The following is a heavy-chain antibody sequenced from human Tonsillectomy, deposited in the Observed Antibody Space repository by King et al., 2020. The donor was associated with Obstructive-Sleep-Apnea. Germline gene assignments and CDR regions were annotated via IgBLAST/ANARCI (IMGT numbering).Heavy chain of an antibody. D-gene: IGHD1-26*01. CDR1: GYSFTNYW. Sequence: LQLVQSGAEVKKPGESLRISCKGSGYSFTNYWINWVRLMPGKGLEWMGRIDPTDSYTNYSPAFEGHVTISTDRSISTAYLQWSSLQASDTAIYYCARQLPPTGVGPTIPWGQGTLVTVSS. CDR3: ARQLPPTGVGPTIP. CDR2: IDPTDSYT. V-gene: IGHV5-10-1*03. J-gene: IGHJ5*02.